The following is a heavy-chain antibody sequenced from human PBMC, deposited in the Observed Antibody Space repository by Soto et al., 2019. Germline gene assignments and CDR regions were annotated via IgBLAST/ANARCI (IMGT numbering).Heavy chain of an antibody. CDR1: GGSISSYY. CDR3: ASAPKHYYYYYYMDV. J-gene: IGHJ6*03. V-gene: IGHV4-59*01. CDR2: IYYSGST. Sequence: SETLSLTCSVFGGSISSYYWSWIRQPPGKGLEWIGYIYYSGSTNYNPSLTSRVTISVDTSKIQFSLMLSSVTAADTAVYYCASAPKHYYYYYYMDVWGKGTTVTVSS.